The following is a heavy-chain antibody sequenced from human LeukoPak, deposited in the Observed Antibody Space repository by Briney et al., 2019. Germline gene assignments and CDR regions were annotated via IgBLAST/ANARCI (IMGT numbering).Heavy chain of an antibody. V-gene: IGHV4-38-2*01. J-gene: IGHJ6*03. Sequence: SETLSLTSDVSGYSISSGYYWGWFRQPPGKGLDWIGSIYHSGSTYYNLSLKSRVTISVDTSKNPFSLKLSSVTAADTAVYYCARGPPIFGVVNFYYYYYMDVWGKGTTVTVSS. D-gene: IGHD3-3*01. CDR3: ARGPPIFGVVNFYYYYYMDV. CDR2: IYHSGST. CDR1: GYSISSGYY.